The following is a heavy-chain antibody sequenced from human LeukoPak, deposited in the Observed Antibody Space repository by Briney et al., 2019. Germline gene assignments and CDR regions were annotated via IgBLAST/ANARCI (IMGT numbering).Heavy chain of an antibody. J-gene: IGHJ5*02. D-gene: IGHD3-22*01. CDR3: ARDRGMMISVGWFDP. Sequence: PSETLSLTCTVSGGSISSGNYYWTWIRQPAGKGLELIGRIYTSGSTSYNPSLKSRVTISVDTSRNQFSLKLSSVTAADTAVYYCARDRGMMISVGWFDPWGQGTLVTVSS. V-gene: IGHV4-61*02. CDR2: IYTSGST. CDR1: GGSISSGNYY.